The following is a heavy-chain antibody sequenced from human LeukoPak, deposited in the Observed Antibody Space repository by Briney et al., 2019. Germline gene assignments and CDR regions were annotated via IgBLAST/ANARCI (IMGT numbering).Heavy chain of an antibody. Sequence: GGSLRLSCAASGFTFRNYWMHWVRQAPGKGLVWVAHIHNDGDGATYADSVKGRFTISRDNAKNTLYLQMNSLRAEDTAVYYCARDRPHNWFDPWGQGTLVTVSS. CDR3: ARDRPHNWFDP. CDR1: GFTFRNYW. V-gene: IGHV3-74*01. CDR2: IHNDGDGA. J-gene: IGHJ5*02.